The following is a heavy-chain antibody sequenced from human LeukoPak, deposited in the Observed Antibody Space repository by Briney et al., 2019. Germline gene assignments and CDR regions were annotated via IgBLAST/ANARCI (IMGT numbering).Heavy chain of an antibody. D-gene: IGHD7-27*01. Sequence: GGSLRLSCAASGFTFSNAWMTWVRQAPGKGLEWVGLIKTKTDGVTTDYAAPVKGRFTVSRDDSKNTLYLQMNSLRAEDTAVYYCARDQGNSGVNDYWGQGTLVTVSS. CDR2: IKTKTDGVTT. V-gene: IGHV3-15*01. CDR1: GFTFSNAW. CDR3: ARDQGNSGVNDY. J-gene: IGHJ4*02.